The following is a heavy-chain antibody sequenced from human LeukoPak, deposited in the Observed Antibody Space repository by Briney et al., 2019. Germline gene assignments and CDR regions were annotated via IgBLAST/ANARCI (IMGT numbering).Heavy chain of an antibody. V-gene: IGHV3-53*01. CDR3: ARIHTTGGAFDI. D-gene: IGHD4-17*01. CDR1: GFTVSSNY. J-gene: IGHJ3*02. Sequence: GGSLRLSCAASGFTVSSNYMSWVRQAPGKGLEWVSVIYSDGNTYYPDSVKGRFTISRDNSKNTLYLQMDSLRADDTAVYYCARIHTTGGAFDIWGQGTMVTVSS. CDR2: IYSDGNT.